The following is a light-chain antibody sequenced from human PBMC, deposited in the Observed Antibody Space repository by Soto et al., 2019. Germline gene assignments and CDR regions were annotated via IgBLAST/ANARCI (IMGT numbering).Light chain of an antibody. CDR3: QQSYSTPYT. Sequence: DIQMTQSPSSLSASVGDRVTITCRASQNIYTYFSWYQLKPGRVPKLLIYDESTLQSGVPSRFSGSGSGTDFTLPLYNLHXXXXATYYCQQSYSTPYTFGQGTKL. CDR2: DES. J-gene: IGKJ2*01. V-gene: IGKV1-39*01. CDR1: QNIYTY.